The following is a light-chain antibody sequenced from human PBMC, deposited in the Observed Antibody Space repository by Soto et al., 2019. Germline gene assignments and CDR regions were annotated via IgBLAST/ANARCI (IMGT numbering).Light chain of an antibody. CDR3: GSWDSSLSVYV. CDR2: DNN. J-gene: IGLJ1*01. V-gene: IGLV1-51*01. CDR1: SSNIGNNF. Sequence: QSVLTQPPSVSAAPGQKVTISCSGISSNIGNNFVSWYQQLPGTAPILLIYDNNKRPSGIPDRFSASKSGTSATLGITGLQTGDEADFYCGSWDSSLSVYVFGTGTKLT.